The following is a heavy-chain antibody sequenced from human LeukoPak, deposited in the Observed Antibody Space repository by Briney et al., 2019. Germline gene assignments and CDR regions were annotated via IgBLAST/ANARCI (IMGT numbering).Heavy chain of an antibody. CDR2: IGGSSGST. J-gene: IGHJ2*01. D-gene: IGHD2-2*01. CDR3: AKGLICSSTSCSSGRYFDL. V-gene: IGHV3-23*01. Sequence: PGGSLRLSCAASGFTFSSYAMSWVRQAPGKGLEWVSAIGGSSGSTYYADSVKGRFTISRDNSKNTLYLQMNSLRAEDTAVYYCAKGLICSSTSCSSGRYFDLWDRGTLVTVSS. CDR1: GFTFSSYA.